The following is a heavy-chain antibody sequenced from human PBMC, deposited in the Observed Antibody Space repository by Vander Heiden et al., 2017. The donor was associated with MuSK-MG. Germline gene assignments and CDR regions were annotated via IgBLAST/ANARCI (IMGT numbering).Heavy chain of an antibody. V-gene: IGHV4-34*01. CDR3: ARVGSTMVRGVIDY. CDR2: INHSGST. Sequence: QVQLQQWGAGLLKPSETLSLTCAVYGGSFSGYYWSWIRQPPGKGLEWIGEINHSGSTNYTPSLKSRVTIAVDTSKNQFSLKLSSVTAADTAVYYCARVGSTMVRGVIDYWGQGTLVTVSS. D-gene: IGHD3-10*01. J-gene: IGHJ4*02. CDR1: GGSFSGYY.